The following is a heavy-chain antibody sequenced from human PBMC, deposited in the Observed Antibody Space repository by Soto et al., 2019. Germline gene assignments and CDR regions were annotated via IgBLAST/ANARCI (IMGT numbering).Heavy chain of an antibody. CDR1: GGTFSSYA. CDR2: IIPIFGTA. V-gene: IGHV1-69*01. Sequence: QVQLVQSGAEVKKPGSSVKVSCKASGGTFSSYAISWVRQAPGQGLEWMGGIIPIFGTANYAQKFQGRVTITADESTSTAYMEMSSLRSEDTAVYYCARDGMVRGVLTHSFDYWGQGTLVTVSS. J-gene: IGHJ4*02. CDR3: ARDGMVRGVLTHSFDY. D-gene: IGHD3-10*01.